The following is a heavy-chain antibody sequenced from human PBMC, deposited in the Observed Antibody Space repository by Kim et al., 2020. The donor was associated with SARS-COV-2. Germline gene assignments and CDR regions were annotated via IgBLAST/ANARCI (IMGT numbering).Heavy chain of an antibody. V-gene: IGHV3-23*01. J-gene: IGHJ4*02. CDR2: T. D-gene: IGHD5-12*01. CDR3: ARDGGF. Sequence: TTYADTVKGRFTISRDKSKNTLYLQMNSLRAEDTAIYYCARDGGFWGQGTLVTVSS.